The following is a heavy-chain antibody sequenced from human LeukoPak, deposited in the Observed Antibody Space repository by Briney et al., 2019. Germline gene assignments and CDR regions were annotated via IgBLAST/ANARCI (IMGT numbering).Heavy chain of an antibody. J-gene: IGHJ6*02. V-gene: IGHV1-69*13. CDR1: GYTVTSYY. CDR2: NIPIFGTA. CDR3: ARGPYCSGGSCYFGPSARYYYYGMDV. D-gene: IGHD2-15*01. Sequence: AAVKVSCKASGYTVTSYYMHWVRQAPGQGLEWMGGNIPIFGTANYAQKFQGRVAITADESTSTAYMELSSLRSEDTAVYYCARGPYCSGGSCYFGPSARYYYYGMDVWGQGTTVTVSS.